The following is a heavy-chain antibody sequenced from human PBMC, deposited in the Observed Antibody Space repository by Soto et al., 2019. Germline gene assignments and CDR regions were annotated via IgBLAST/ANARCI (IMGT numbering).Heavy chain of an antibody. Sequence: EVQLLESGGGLVQPGGSLRLSCAASGFTFSSYAMSWVRQAPGKGLEWVSAISGSGGSTYYADSVKGRFTISRDNSKNTLYLQMNSLRADDTAVYYCAKKAGYYYGSGSYFDYWGQGTLVTVSS. CDR1: GFTFSSYA. CDR3: AKKAGYYYGSGSYFDY. CDR2: ISGSGGST. V-gene: IGHV3-23*01. D-gene: IGHD3-10*01. J-gene: IGHJ4*02.